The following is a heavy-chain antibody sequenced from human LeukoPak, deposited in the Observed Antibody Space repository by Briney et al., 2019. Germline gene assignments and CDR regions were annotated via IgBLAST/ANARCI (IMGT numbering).Heavy chain of an antibody. CDR1: RFTLEDYA. CDR3: ARGVSASDPRCVCAFDL. V-gene: IGHV3-20*01. J-gene: IGHJ3*01. CDR2: INWSGGTT. D-gene: IGHD5/OR15-5a*01. Sequence: GGSLRLSCAASRFTLEDYAMSWVRHTPEKGLEWVAGINWSGGTTGYADSVKGRFTVSRDNAKNSLSLEMNSLRVEDTALYHCARGVSASDPRCVCAFDLRGQGSVVTVSS.